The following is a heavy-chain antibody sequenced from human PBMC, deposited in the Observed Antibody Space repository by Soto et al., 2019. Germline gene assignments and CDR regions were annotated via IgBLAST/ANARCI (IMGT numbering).Heavy chain of an antibody. CDR2: IWYDGSNK. CDR3: ARDRGDSSSSPWFDP. CDR1: GFTFSSYG. Sequence: GGSLRLSCAASGFTFSSYGMHWVRQAPGKGLEWVAVIWYDGSNKYYADSVKGRFTISRDNSKNTLYLQMNSLRAEDTAVYYCARDRGDSSSSPWFDPWGQGTLVTVSS. V-gene: IGHV3-33*01. D-gene: IGHD6-6*01. J-gene: IGHJ5*02.